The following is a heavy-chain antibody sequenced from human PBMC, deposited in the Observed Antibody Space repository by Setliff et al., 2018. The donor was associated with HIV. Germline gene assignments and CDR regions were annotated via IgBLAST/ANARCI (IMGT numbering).Heavy chain of an antibody. CDR3: ARLVSSSSKFDS. Sequence: SETLSLTCAVSSGSIISTNWWSWVRQPPGKGLEWIGQIHHGGSTNYNPSLKSRVTVSVDKSKNQFSLKLSSVTAADTAVYYCARLVSSSSKFDSWGQGTLVTVSS. CDR1: SGSIISTNW. CDR2: IHHGGST. D-gene: IGHD6-6*01. V-gene: IGHV4-4*02. J-gene: IGHJ4*02.